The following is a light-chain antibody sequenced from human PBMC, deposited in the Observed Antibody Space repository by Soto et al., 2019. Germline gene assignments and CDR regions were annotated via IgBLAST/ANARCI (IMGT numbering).Light chain of an antibody. V-gene: IGKV2-30*01. Sequence: DVVMTQSPLSLSVTLGQPASISCRSSQSLVFSDGDAYLSWFHQRPGQSPRRLIYKVSNRDSGVPDRFSGSGSGTDLTLKISRVEAEDVGVYYCMQGRHWPPWTFGQGTKVEIK. J-gene: IGKJ1*01. CDR1: QSLVFSDGDAY. CDR2: KVS. CDR3: MQGRHWPPWT.